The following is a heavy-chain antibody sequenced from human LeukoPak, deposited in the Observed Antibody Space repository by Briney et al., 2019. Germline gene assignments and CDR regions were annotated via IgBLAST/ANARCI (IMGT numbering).Heavy chain of an antibody. J-gene: IGHJ4*02. CDR3: ARGLRPSNVGATNC. CDR1: GGSFSGYY. D-gene: IGHD1-26*01. CDR2: INHSGST. Sequence: PSETLSLTCAVYGGSFSGYYWSWIRQPPGKGLEWIGEINHSGSTNYNPSLKSRVTISVDTSKNQFSLKLSSVTAADTAVYYCARGLRPSNVGATNCWGQGTLVTVSS. V-gene: IGHV4-34*01.